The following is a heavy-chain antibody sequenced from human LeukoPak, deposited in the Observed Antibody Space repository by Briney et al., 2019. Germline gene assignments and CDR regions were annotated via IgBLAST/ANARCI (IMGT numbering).Heavy chain of an antibody. J-gene: IGHJ4*02. CDR2: ISWDGTT. V-gene: IGHV3-43*01. Sequence: PGGSLRLSCAASGFTFDDYTMHWVRQAPGKTLEWVSLISWDGTTYYTDSVKGRFTISRDNSKDSLYLQMDSLRSEDTAFYYCVKALSYESSGSFFDYWGQGTLVTVS. CDR3: VKALSYESSGSFFDY. D-gene: IGHD3-22*01. CDR1: GFTFDDYT.